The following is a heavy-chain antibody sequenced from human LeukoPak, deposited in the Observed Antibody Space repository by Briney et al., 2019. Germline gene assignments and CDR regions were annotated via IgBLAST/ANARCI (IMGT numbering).Heavy chain of an antibody. Sequence: GRSLRLSCAASGFTFSSYAMHWVRQAPGKGLEWVAVISYDGSNKYYADSVKGRFTISRDNSENTLYLQMNSLRAEDTAVYYCARIPYYYDSSGYSTFDYWGQGTLVTVSS. CDR1: GFTFSSYA. CDR2: ISYDGSNK. V-gene: IGHV3-30*01. J-gene: IGHJ4*02. D-gene: IGHD3-22*01. CDR3: ARIPYYYDSSGYSTFDY.